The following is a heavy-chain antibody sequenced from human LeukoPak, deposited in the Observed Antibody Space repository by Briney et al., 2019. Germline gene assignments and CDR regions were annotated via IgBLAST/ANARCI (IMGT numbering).Heavy chain of an antibody. J-gene: IGHJ4*02. D-gene: IGHD2-15*01. CDR1: GGSISSYY. Sequence: PSETLSLTCTVSGGSISSYYWSWIRQPPGKGLEWIGYIYYSGSTNYSPSLKSRVTISVDTSKNELSLKLSSVTAADTAVYYCATQLGGSRRIDYWGQGALVTVSS. V-gene: IGHV4-59*04. CDR3: ATQLGGSRRIDY. CDR2: IYYSGST.